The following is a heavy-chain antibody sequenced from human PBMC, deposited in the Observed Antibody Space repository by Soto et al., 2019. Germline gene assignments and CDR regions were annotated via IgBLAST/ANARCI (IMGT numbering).Heavy chain of an antibody. D-gene: IGHD6-19*01. CDR3: AKVMSTLHSGGSGGFPLSA. Sequence: EVQLVESGGGWVQPGRSRRLSCAASGFTFDDYAMHWGRQAPGKGLEWVSGISWNSGSIGYADSVKGRFTISRDNAKNSLYLQMNSLRAEDTALYYCAKVMSTLHSGGSGGFPLSAWGQGTLVTVSS. CDR2: ISWNSGSI. V-gene: IGHV3-9*01. J-gene: IGHJ4*02. CDR1: GFTFDDYA.